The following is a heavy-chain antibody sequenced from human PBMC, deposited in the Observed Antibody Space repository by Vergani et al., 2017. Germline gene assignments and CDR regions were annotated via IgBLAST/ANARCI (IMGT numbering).Heavy chain of an antibody. CDR2: ISGDGGST. CDR3: AKDLGDYYGSGSYYTPYYYYGMDV. D-gene: IGHD3-10*01. V-gene: IGHV3-43*02. Sequence: VQLVESGGGVVQPGRSLRLSCAASGFTFSSYAMHWVRQAPGKGLEWVSLISGDGGSTYYADSVKGRFTISRDNSKNSLYLQMNSLRTEDTALYYCAKDLGDYYGSGSYYTPYYYYGMDVWGQGTTVTVSS. CDR1: GFTFSSYA. J-gene: IGHJ6*02.